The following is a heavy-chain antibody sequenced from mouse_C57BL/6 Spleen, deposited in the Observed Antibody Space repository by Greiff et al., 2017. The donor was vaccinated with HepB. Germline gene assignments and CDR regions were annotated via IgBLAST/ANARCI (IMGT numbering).Heavy chain of an antibody. V-gene: IGHV10-1*01. J-gene: IGHJ4*01. CDR3: VRLYDYPYYAMDY. CDR1: GFSFNTYA. Sequence: EVQGVESGGGLVQPKGSLKLSCAASGFSFNTYAMNWVRQAPGKGLEWVARIRSKSNNYATYYADSVKDRFTISRDDSESMLYLQMNNLKTEDTAMYYCVRLYDYPYYAMDYWGQGTSVTVSS. D-gene: IGHD2-4*01. CDR2: IRSKSNNYAT.